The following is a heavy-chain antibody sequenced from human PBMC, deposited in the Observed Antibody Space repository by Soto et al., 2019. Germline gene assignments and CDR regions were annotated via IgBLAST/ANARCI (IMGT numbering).Heavy chain of an antibody. Sequence: EVQLVESGGSVVQPGGSLRLSRAASGFTFSSFWMHWVRQAPGEGLVWVSRINSDGSNTNYADSVKGRFTISRDNAKNTLYLQMNSLRAEDTAVYYCARGGVPAAMSYWGQGTLVTVSS. J-gene: IGHJ4*02. CDR3: ARGGVPAAMSY. CDR1: GFTFSSFW. D-gene: IGHD2-2*01. V-gene: IGHV3-74*01. CDR2: INSDGSNT.